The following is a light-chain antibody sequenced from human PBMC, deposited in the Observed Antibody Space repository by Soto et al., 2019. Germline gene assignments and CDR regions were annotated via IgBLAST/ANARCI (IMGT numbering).Light chain of an antibody. Sequence: QSVLTQPASVPGSPGQSITISCTGTSSDVGNYKYVSCYQQHPGKAPKLMIYEVSNRPSGVSNRFSGSKSGNTASLTISGRQAEAETDYYCFSYTSSGTYVFGTGTKVTVL. CDR2: EVS. V-gene: IGLV2-14*01. CDR1: SSDVGNYKY. CDR3: FSYTSSGTYV. J-gene: IGLJ1*01.